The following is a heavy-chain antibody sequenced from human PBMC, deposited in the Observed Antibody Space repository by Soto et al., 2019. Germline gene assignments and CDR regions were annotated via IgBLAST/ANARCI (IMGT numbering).Heavy chain of an antibody. J-gene: IGHJ6*02. CDR3: AKDPRPTSYGMDV. CDR2: ISGSGQTT. Sequence: PGGSLRLSCAGSGFTFSRFAMSWVRQIPGKGLEWVSAISGSGQTTYYADSVKGRFTVSRDNSNNTLCLQMNSLRAEDTAVYYCAKDPRPTSYGMDVWGQGTTVTVSS. CDR1: GFTFSRFA. D-gene: IGHD2-2*01. V-gene: IGHV3-23*01.